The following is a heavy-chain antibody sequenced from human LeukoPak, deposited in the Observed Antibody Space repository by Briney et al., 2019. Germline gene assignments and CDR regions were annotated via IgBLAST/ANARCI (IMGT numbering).Heavy chain of an antibody. CDR1: GFTFSSYG. CDR3: AKERLGYDSSGYYFGY. CDR2: ISYDGSNK. Sequence: GGSLRLSCAASGFTFSSYGMHWVRQAPGKGREGVAVISYDGSNKYYADSVKGRFTISIDNSKHTLYLQMNSLRDEYAAVYYCAKERLGYDSSGYYFGYWGKGTLVTVSS. D-gene: IGHD3-22*01. J-gene: IGHJ4*02. V-gene: IGHV3-30*18.